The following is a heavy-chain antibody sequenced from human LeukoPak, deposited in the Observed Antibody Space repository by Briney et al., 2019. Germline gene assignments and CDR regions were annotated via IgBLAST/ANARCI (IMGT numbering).Heavy chain of an antibody. CDR3: AADGPYGDRAFDY. J-gene: IGHJ4*02. Sequence: GASVKVSCKASGYTFTSYGISWVRQAPGQGLEWMGWISAYNGNTNYAQKLQGRVTITRDMSTSTAYMELSSLRSEDTAVYYCAADGPYGDRAFDYRGQGTLVTGSS. CDR2: ISAYNGNT. CDR1: GYTFTSYG. V-gene: IGHV1-18*01. D-gene: IGHD4-17*01.